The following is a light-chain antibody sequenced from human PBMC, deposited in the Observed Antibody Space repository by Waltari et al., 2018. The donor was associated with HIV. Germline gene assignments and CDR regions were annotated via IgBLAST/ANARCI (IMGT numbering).Light chain of an antibody. J-gene: IGLJ3*02. V-gene: IGLV1-51*01. CDR2: DTI. Sequence: QFVLTQSPSVSAAPGQKVNISCSGSSSNIGNDFVSWYQVLPGAAPKLLIYDTIKRPSVTPELVSCSKSGTSATLAITGLQTGDEADYYCGTWDKTLSVGVFGGGTKLTVL. CDR1: SSNIGNDF. CDR3: GTWDKTLSVGV.